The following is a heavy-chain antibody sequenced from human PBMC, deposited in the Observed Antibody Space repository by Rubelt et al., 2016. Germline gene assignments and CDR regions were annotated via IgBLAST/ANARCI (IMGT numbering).Heavy chain of an antibody. Sequence: SGFSLSNYWMSWVRQAPGKGPEWVANIKPEGSEKNYVDSVKGRFIISRENSKNTLYLQMNSLRAEDTAVYYCAKPARLDYGINAEYFQHWGQGTLVTVSS. CDR3: AKPARLDYGINAEYFQH. J-gene: IGHJ1*01. CDR1: GFSLSNYW. V-gene: IGHV3-7*02. CDR2: IKPEGSEK. D-gene: IGHD4-17*01.